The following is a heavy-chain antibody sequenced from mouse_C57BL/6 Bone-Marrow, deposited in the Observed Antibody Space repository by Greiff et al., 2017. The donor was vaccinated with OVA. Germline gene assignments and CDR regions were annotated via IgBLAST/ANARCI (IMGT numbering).Heavy chain of an antibody. J-gene: IGHJ2*01. CDR3: ARKGIYYYGSSPGYFDY. CDR1: GYTFTSYG. V-gene: IGHV1-81*01. CDR2: IYPRSGNT. Sequence: VQLQESGAELARPGASVKLSCKASGYTFTSYGISWVKQRTGPGLEWIGEIYPRSGNTYYNEKFKGKATLTANKSSSTAYMELRSLTSEDSAVYFCARKGIYYYGSSPGYFDYWGQGTTLTVSS. D-gene: IGHD1-1*01.